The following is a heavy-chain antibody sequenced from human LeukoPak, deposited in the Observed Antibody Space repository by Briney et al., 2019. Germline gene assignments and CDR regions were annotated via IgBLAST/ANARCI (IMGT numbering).Heavy chain of an antibody. CDR3: VKEADNSGTYYMDV. D-gene: IGHD2/OR15-2a*01. CDR2: VSSSGFST. CDR1: GFTFNEYV. J-gene: IGHJ6*03. Sequence: GGSLRLSCAVSGFTFNEYVMSWVRQAPGSGLEWVSAVSSSGFSTYYADSVKGRFTISRDNFKNTLYLQLNSLRGEDTTVYYSVKEADNSGTYYMDVWGKGTTVTVSS. V-gene: IGHV3-23*01.